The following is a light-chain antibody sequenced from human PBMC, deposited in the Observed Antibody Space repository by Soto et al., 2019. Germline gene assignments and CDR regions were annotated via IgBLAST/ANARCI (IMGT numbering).Light chain of an antibody. J-gene: IGLJ1*01. V-gene: IGLV1-40*01. CDR3: QSYDSSLSAHYV. CDR2: GNS. CDR1: SSNIGATYD. Sequence: QSVLTQPPSVSGAPGQRVTISCTGSSSNIGATYDVQWYQQLPGTAPKLLIYGNSNRPSGVPDRFSGSKSGTSASLAITGLPADDEADYYCQSYDSSLSAHYVFGPGTKLTVL.